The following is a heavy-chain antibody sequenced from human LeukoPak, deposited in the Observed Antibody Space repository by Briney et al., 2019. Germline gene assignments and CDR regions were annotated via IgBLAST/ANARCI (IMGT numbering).Heavy chain of an antibody. CDR3: ARWGRILAGPYYFDY. Sequence: SETLSLTCTVSGGSISSTSYYWGWIRQPPGKGLEWIGSIYYSGSTNYNPSLKSRVTISVDTSKNQFSLKLSSVTAADTAVYYCARWGRILAGPYYFDYWGQGTLVTVSS. V-gene: IGHV4-39*07. CDR1: GGSISSTSYY. D-gene: IGHD3-9*01. J-gene: IGHJ4*02. CDR2: IYYSGST.